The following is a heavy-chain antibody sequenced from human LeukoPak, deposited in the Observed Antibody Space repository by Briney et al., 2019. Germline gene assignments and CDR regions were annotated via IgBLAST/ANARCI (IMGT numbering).Heavy chain of an antibody. CDR1: GGSISSSSYY. Sequence: SETLSLTCTVSGGSISSSSYYWGWIRQPPGKGLEWLGSFYYSGSTYYNPSLKSRVTISVDTSKNQFSLRLSSVTAADRAVYYCARVEQQLVFDYWGQGTLVTVSS. V-gene: IGHV4-39*07. D-gene: IGHD6-13*01. CDR2: FYYSGST. CDR3: ARVEQQLVFDY. J-gene: IGHJ4*02.